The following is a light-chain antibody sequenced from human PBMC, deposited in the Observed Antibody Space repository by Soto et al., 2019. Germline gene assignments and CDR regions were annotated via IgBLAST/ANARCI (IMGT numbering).Light chain of an antibody. Sequence: IVLTQSPGTLSLSPGERATLSCRASQSVSSSYLAWYQQKPCQAPSLLIHGATTLAPGIPARFSGSGSGTEFNLTISSLQSEDFAVYYFQQYNNWPRTFGQGTKVDIK. V-gene: IGKV3-15*01. J-gene: IGKJ1*01. CDR1: QSVSSSY. CDR3: QQYNNWPRT. CDR2: GAT.